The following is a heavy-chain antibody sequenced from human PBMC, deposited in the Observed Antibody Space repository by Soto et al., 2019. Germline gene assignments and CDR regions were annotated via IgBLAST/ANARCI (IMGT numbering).Heavy chain of an antibody. V-gene: IGHV3-21*01. CDR1: GFTFSSYS. CDR2: ISSSSSYI. J-gene: IGHJ4*02. Sequence: EVQLVESGGGLVKPGGSLRLSCAASGFTFSSYSMNWVRQAPGKGLEWVSSISSSSSYIYYADSVKGRFTISRDNAKNSLYRQMNSLRAEDTAVYYCARDDGGSGWSNDYWGQGTLVTVSS. D-gene: IGHD6-19*01. CDR3: ARDDGGSGWSNDY.